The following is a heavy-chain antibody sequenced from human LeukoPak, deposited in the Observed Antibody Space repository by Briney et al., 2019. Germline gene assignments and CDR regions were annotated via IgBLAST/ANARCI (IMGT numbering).Heavy chain of an antibody. CDR2: INPNSGGT. D-gene: IGHD3-22*01. CDR3: ARVKTWLLLYFDY. CDR1: GYTFTGYY. J-gene: IGHJ4*02. V-gene: IGHV1-2*02. Sequence: GASVKVSCKASGYTFTGYYMHWVRQAPGQGLEWMGWINPNSGGTNYAQKFQGRVTMTRDTSISTAYMELSRLRSDDTAVYYCARVKTWLLLYFDYWGQGTLVTVSS.